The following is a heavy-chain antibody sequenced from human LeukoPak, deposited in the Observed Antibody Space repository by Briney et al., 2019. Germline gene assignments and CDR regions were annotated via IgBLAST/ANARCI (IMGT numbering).Heavy chain of an antibody. J-gene: IGHJ3*02. V-gene: IGHV3-21*01. Sequence: GGSLRLSCAASGFTSSSYWMSWVRQAPGKWLEWVSSISSSSSYIYYADSVKGRFTISRDNAKNSLYLQMNGLRAEDTAVYYCARDSHYDPHAFDIWGQGTMVTVSS. CDR2: ISSSSSYI. D-gene: IGHD3-3*01. CDR1: GFTSSSYW. CDR3: ARDSHYDPHAFDI.